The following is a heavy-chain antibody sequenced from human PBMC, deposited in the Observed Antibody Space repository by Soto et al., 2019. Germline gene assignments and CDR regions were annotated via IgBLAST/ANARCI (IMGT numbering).Heavy chain of an antibody. D-gene: IGHD2-21*02. J-gene: IGHJ4*02. CDR2: IMKSGDSA. CDR1: GFTFSNYA. Sequence: LESGGALVQPGGSLRLSCAASGFTFSNYAMTWVRQTPGKGLERVASIMKSGDSAHYADSMGGRFTVSRDNSIKVLYLQMNALRVEDTARYFCARDAGGDWAYFEFWGQGSQVTVSS. V-gene: IGHV3-23*01. CDR3: ARDAGGDWAYFEF.